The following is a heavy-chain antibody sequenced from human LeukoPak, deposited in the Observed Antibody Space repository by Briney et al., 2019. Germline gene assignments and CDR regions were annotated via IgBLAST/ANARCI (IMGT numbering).Heavy chain of an antibody. CDR1: GGSISSGGYY. D-gene: IGHD2-2*01. CDR2: IYHSGST. Sequence: PSETLSLTCTVSGGSISSGGYYWSWIQQPPGKGLEWIGYIYHSGSTYYNPSLKSRVTISVDRSKNQFSLKLSSVTAADTAVYYCARAGPVVPAAIGWFDPWGHGTLVTVSS. J-gene: IGHJ5*02. V-gene: IGHV4-30-2*01. CDR3: ARAGPVVPAAIGWFDP.